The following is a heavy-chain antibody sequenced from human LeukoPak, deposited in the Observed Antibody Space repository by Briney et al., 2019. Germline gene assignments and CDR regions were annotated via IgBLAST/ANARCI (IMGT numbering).Heavy chain of an antibody. D-gene: IGHD1-26*01. V-gene: IGHV3-23*01. CDR1: GFTFSSYA. J-gene: IGHJ4*02. Sequence: PGGSLRLSCAASGFTFSSYAMSWVRQAPGKGLEWVSAISGSVGSTYYADSVKGRFTISRDNAKNSLYLQMNSLRAEDTAVYYCARASDSGSYYAGDYWGQGTLVTVSS. CDR3: ARASDSGSYYAGDY. CDR2: ISGSVGST.